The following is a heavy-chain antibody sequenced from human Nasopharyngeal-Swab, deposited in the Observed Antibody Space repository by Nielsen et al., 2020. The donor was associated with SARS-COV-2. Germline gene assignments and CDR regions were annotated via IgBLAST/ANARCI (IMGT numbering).Heavy chain of an antibody. J-gene: IGHJ4*02. V-gene: IGHV3-23*01. CDR3: AKDLDSSAYYVEFHY. CDR2: IDGSGDST. CDR1: GFTFSDYA. Sequence: GESLKISCAASGFTFSDYAMSWVRQTPGKGLEWVSKIDGSGDSTFYADSVKGRFTTSRDNSKNTLYLEMNSLRAEDTAMYYCAKDLDSSAYYVEFHYWGQGTLVTVSS. D-gene: IGHD3-22*01.